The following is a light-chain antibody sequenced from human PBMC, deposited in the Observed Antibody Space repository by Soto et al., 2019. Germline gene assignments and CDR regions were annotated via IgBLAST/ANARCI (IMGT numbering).Light chain of an antibody. V-gene: IGKV1-39*01. CDR3: QQSYRNPRT. CDR2: AAS. Sequence: DIQMTQSPSFLSASAGDRVTIFCRASQSISTFLHWYQQKPGKAPKLLIYAASKLESGVPSRFGGSGSGTNFTLTFSSLQPEDFATYYCQQSYRNPRTFGLGTRVEIK. CDR1: QSISTF. J-gene: IGKJ1*01.